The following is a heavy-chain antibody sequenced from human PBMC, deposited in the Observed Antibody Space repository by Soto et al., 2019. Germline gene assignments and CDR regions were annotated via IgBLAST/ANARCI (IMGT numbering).Heavy chain of an antibody. J-gene: IGHJ6*02. V-gene: IGHV1-69*01. CDR1: GGTFSSYA. CDR2: IIAIFGTA. Sequence: QVQLVQSGAEVKKPGSSVKVSCKAPGGTFSSYAISWVRQAPGQGLEWMGGIIAIFGTAKYAQKFQGRVTITADESTSTGYMELSSLRSEDTAVYYCARSQGGSSSLDIYYYYYYGMDVWGQGTTVTVSS. CDR3: ARSQGGSSSLDIYYYYYYGMDV. D-gene: IGHD2-15*01.